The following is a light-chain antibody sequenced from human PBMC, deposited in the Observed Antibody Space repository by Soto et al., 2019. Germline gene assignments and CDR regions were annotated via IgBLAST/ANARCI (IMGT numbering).Light chain of an antibody. CDR1: SSDVGAYNR. V-gene: IGLV2-18*02. Sequence: QSALTQPPSVSGSPGQSVTISCTGTSSDVGAYNRVSWYQQSPGTAPKLMIYAVSDRPSGVPDRFSGSKSGNTASLTISGLQAEDEADYYCCSHSSSNSFVFGTGTKLTVL. CDR2: AVS. J-gene: IGLJ1*01. CDR3: CSHSSSNSFV.